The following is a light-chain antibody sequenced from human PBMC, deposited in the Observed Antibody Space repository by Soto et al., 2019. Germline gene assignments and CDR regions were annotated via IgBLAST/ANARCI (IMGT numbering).Light chain of an antibody. V-gene: IGLV2-14*01. CDR1: SSDVGRYNY. CDR2: DVS. J-gene: IGLJ1*01. Sequence: QSVLTQPASVSGSPGQSITISCTGTSSDVGRYNYVSWYQQHPGKAPKLTIYDVSNRPSGVSSRFSGSKSGNTASLTISGLQAEDEADYHCSSFTSSSTYVFGTGTKVTVL. CDR3: SSFTSSSTYV.